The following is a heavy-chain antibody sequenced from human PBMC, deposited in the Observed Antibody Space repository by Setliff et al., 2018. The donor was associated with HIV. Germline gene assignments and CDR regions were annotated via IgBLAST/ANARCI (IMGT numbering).Heavy chain of an antibody. CDR3: ARDRPPSTVDMLGAFDR. Sequence: NPSETLSLTCTVSGGSISSYYWSWIRQPPGKGLEWIGYIFYTGTTKYNPSLKSRVSMSVDMSKNQLSLKLKSVTAADTAVYYCARDRPPSTVDMLGAFDRWGQGTKVTV. CDR2: IFYTGTT. D-gene: IGHD4-17*01. V-gene: IGHV4-59*01. CDR1: GGSISSYY. J-gene: IGHJ3*02.